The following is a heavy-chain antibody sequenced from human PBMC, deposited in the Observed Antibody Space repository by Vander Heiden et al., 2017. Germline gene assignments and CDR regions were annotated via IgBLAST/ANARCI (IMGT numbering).Heavy chain of an antibody. D-gene: IGHD2-15*01. CDR1: GFTFSSYS. CDR3: ARDRYCSGGSCYPWVYYGMDV. Sequence: EVQLVESGGGLVKPGESLRLSCAASGFTFSSYSMNWVRQAPGKGLEWVPSISSSSSYIYYADSVKGRFTISRDNAKNSLYLQMNSLRAEDTAVYYCARDRYCSGGSCYPWVYYGMDVWGQGTTVTVSS. V-gene: IGHV3-21*01. CDR2: ISSSSSYI. J-gene: IGHJ6*02.